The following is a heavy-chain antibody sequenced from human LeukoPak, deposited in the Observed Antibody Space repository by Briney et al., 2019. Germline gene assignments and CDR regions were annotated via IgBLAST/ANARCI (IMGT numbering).Heavy chain of an antibody. CDR2: IYHSGST. CDR3: ARGACSGGSCYSLPNWFDP. J-gene: IGHJ5*02. V-gene: IGHV4-30-2*01. D-gene: IGHD2-15*01. CDR1: GGSISSGGYS. Sequence: SETLSLTCAVSGGSISSGGYSWSWIRQPPGQGLEWIGYIYHSGSTYYNPSLKSRVTISVDRSKNQFSLKLSSVTAADTAVYYCARGACSGGSCYSLPNWFDPWGQGTLVAVSS.